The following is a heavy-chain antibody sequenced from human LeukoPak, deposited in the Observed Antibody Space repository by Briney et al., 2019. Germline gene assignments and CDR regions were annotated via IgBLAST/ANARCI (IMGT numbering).Heavy chain of an antibody. CDR3: ARDYYYGMDV. J-gene: IGHJ6*02. CDR2: ISSDGSTT. Sequence: GGSLRLSCAASGFTFNTYWMYWVRQAPGKGLVWVSRISSDGSTTRYADSVKGRFTVSRDNAKNTLFLQMNSLRAEDTAVYYCARDYYYGMDVWGQGTTITVSS. CDR1: GFTFNTYW. V-gene: IGHV3-74*01.